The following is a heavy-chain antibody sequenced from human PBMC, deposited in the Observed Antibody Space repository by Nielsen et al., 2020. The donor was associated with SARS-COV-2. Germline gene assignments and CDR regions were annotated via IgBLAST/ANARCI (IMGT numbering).Heavy chain of an antibody. J-gene: IGHJ3*01. CDR3: ATFVGDYYAL. Sequence: GGSLRLSCAASGFTFSSYAMSWVRQAPGKGLEWVSAISGSGGSTYYADSVKGRFTISRDNAKNSLYLQMNSLRAEDTALYYCATFVGDYYALWGQGTMVTVSS. CDR2: ISGSGGST. V-gene: IGHV3-23*01. D-gene: IGHD2-21*01. CDR1: GFTFSSYA.